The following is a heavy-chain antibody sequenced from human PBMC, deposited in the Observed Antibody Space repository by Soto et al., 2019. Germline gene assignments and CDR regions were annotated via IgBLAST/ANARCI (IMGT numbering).Heavy chain of an antibody. J-gene: IGHJ4*02. CDR2: ISGSGGST. Sequence: HPGGSLRLSCAASGFTFSSYAMSWVRQAPGKGLEWVSAISGSGGSTYYADSVKGRFTISRDNSKNTLYLQMNSLRAEDTAVYYCAKDRDTITMVRGTPLHWGQGTLVTVSS. D-gene: IGHD3-10*01. V-gene: IGHV3-23*01. CDR3: AKDRDTITMVRGTPLH. CDR1: GFTFSSYA.